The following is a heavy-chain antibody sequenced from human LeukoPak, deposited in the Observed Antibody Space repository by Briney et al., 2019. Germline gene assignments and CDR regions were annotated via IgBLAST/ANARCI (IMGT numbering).Heavy chain of an antibody. J-gene: IGHJ5*02. CDR2: ISGSGGST. CDR3: ARGASGIGGIRFDP. D-gene: IGHD3-10*01. CDR1: GFTFISYG. Sequence: GSLRLSCAASGFTFISYGMSWGRQAPGEGLEWVSAISGSGGSTYYADSVKGRFTISRDNSKNTLYLQMNSLRAEDTAVYYCARGASGIGGIRFDPWGQGTLVTVSS. V-gene: IGHV3-23*01.